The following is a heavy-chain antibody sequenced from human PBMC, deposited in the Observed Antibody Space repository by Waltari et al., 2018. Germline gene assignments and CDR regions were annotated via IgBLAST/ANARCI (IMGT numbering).Heavy chain of an antibody. J-gene: IGHJ4*02. CDR3: ARHKMATIFWAGISANY. V-gene: IGHV4-38-2*01. D-gene: IGHD5-12*01. CDR1: GYSISSGYY. CDR2: IYHSGST. Sequence: QVQLQESGPGLVKPSETLSLTCAVSGYSISSGYYWGWIRQPPGKGLEWIGSIYHSGSTYYNPSLKSRVTISVDTSKNQFSLKLSSVTAADTAVYYCARHKMATIFWAGISANYWGQGTLVTVSS.